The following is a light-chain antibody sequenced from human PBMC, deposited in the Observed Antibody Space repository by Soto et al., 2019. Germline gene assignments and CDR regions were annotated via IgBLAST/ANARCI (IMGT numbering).Light chain of an antibody. J-gene: IGKJ5*01. CDR1: QGIRNY. CDR3: QQRNSYPVT. CDR2: DSS. V-gene: IGKV1-9*01. Sequence: IQLTQFPSSLSASIGDRVTITCRASQGIRNYLALYQQKPGKAPILLIYDSSTLLSGVPSRFGGSGSGTDFTLTISSLQPEDYATYYCQQRNSYPVTFGQGTRLEIK.